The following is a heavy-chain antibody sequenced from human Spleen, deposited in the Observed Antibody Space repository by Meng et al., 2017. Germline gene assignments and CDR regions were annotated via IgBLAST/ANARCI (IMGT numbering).Heavy chain of an antibody. V-gene: IGHV4-38-2*02. J-gene: IGHJ5*02. D-gene: IGHD6-19*01. CDR2: IGHSGFT. CDR1: GDSISRDYF. CDR3: VRSSAWVRTGFDP. Sequence: QVQLQESGPGLVQPSQTMSLTCTVSGDSISRDYFWSWIRQPPGKGLEWIGSIGHSGFTYYTPSLKSRVTVSIDTSRNQFSLWLTSVTAADTAVYYCVRSSAWVRTGFDPWGQGTLVTVSS.